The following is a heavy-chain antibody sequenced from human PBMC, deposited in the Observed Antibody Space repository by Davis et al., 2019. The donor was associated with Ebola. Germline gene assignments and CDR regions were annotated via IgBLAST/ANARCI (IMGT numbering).Heavy chain of an antibody. J-gene: IGHJ6*02. V-gene: IGHV4-59*08. Sequence: MPSETLSLTCTVSGGSISDYYWSWIRQPPGKGLEWIGYIYYSGSTNYNPSLKSRVTISVDTSKNQFSLKLSSVTAADTAVYYCARTYVAYYYGSGRSGGMDVWGQGTTVTVS. D-gene: IGHD3-10*01. CDR2: IYYSGST. CDR3: ARTYVAYYYGSGRSGGMDV. CDR1: GGSISDYY.